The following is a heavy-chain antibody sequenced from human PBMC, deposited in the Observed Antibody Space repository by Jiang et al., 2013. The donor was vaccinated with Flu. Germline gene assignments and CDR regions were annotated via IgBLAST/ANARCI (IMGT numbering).Heavy chain of an antibody. V-gene: IGHV4-39*07. CDR3: ARDAAAGTGYFQH. CDR2: IYYSGST. D-gene: IGHD6-13*01. J-gene: IGHJ1*01. Sequence: KGLEWIGSIYYSGSTYYNPSLKSRVTISVDTSKNQFSLKLSSVTAADTAVYYCARDAAAGTGYFQHWGQGTLVTVSS.